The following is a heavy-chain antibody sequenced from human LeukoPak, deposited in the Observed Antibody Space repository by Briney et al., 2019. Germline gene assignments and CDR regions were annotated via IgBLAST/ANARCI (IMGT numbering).Heavy chain of an antibody. V-gene: IGHV3-7*01. CDR2: IKQDGSEK. J-gene: IGHJ4*02. Sequence: PGGSLRLSCAASGFTFSSYWMSWVRQAPGKGLEWVANIKQDGSEKYYVDSVKGRFSISRDNAKNSLYLQMNSLRAEDTAVYYCARDQGAVAPDYWGQGTLVTVSS. D-gene: IGHD6-19*01. CDR1: GFTFSSYW. CDR3: ARDQGAVAPDY.